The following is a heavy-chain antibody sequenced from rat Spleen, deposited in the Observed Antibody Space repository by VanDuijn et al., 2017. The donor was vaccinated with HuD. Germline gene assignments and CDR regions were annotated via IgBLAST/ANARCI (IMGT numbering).Heavy chain of an antibody. CDR3: RTGQGDY. CDR1: GINFSNYY. Sequence: EVQLVESGGGSVQPGRSMKLSCAASGINFSNYYMAWVRQAPTKGLEWVASISHDGVNAYYRDSVKGRFTISRDNAKSTLYLQMDSLRSEDTATYYCRTGQGDYWGQGVMVTVSS. V-gene: IGHV5-25*01. CDR2: ISHDGVNA. D-gene: IGHD4-2*01. J-gene: IGHJ2*01.